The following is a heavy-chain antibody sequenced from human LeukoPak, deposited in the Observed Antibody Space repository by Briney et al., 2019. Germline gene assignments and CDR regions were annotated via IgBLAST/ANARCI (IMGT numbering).Heavy chain of an antibody. CDR3: AHSGGYDSGDAFDI. Sequence: SGPTLVNPTQTLTLTCTFSGFSLCTSEVGVGWIRQPPGKALEWLALIYWDDVKRYSPSLKSRLTITKNTSKNQVVLTMTNMDPVDTATYYCAHSGGYDSGDAFDIWGQGTMVTVSS. CDR2: IYWDDVK. D-gene: IGHD5-12*01. V-gene: IGHV2-5*02. CDR1: GFSLCTSEVG. J-gene: IGHJ3*02.